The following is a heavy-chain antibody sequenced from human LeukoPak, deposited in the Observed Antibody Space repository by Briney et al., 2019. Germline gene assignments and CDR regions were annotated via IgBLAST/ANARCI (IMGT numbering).Heavy chain of an antibody. Sequence: PSETLSLTCTVSGGSISSGTYYWNWIRQPAGKGLEWLGRISTSGSTNYNPSLKSRVTISVDTSKNQVSLKLNSVTAADTAVYYCARGRYSSSWFFSERNFDYWGQGTLVTVSS. CDR2: ISTSGST. CDR3: ARGRYSSSWFFSERNFDY. J-gene: IGHJ4*02. CDR1: GGSISSGTYY. V-gene: IGHV4-61*02. D-gene: IGHD6-13*01.